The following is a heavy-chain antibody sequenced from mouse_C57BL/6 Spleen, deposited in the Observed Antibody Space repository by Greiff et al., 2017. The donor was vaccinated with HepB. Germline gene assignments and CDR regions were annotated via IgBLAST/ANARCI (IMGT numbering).Heavy chain of an antibody. Sequence: EVKVEESGGGLVQPGGSLSLSCAASGFTFTDYYMSWVRQPPGKALEWLGFIRNKANGYTTEYSASVKGRFTISRDNSQSILYLQMNALRAEDSATYYCSRWGSSHYFVYWGQGTTLTVSS. D-gene: IGHD1-1*01. CDR2: IRNKANGYTT. J-gene: IGHJ2*01. CDR3: SRWGSSHYFVY. CDR1: GFTFTDYY. V-gene: IGHV7-3*01.